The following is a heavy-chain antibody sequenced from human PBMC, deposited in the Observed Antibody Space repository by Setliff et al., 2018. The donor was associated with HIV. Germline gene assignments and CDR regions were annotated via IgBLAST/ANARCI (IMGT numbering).Heavy chain of an antibody. V-gene: IGHV3-21*01. Sequence: KPVGSLRLSCAASGFIFSSYTMNWVRQAPGKGLEWVSSISSSSSYIYYADSLKGRFTISRDNAKNFLYLQMDSLRAEDTAVYYCSRDFMATTNGFDYWGQGTLVTV. J-gene: IGHJ4*02. CDR1: GFIFSSYT. CDR3: SRDFMATTNGFDY. CDR2: ISSSSSYI. D-gene: IGHD5-12*01.